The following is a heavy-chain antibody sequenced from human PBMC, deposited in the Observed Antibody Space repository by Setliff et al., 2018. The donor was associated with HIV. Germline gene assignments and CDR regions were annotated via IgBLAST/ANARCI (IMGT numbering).Heavy chain of an antibody. CDR1: GGTFSSYT. V-gene: IGHV1-69*02. J-gene: IGHJ6*03. Sequence: ASVKVSCKASGGTFSSYTISWVRQAPGQGLEWMGRIIPILGIANYAQKFQGRVTITADKSTSTAYMELSSLRSEDTAAYYCATGSITIFGVVISGNYYYYMDVWGKGTTVTVSS. CDR3: ATGSITIFGVVISGNYYYYMDV. D-gene: IGHD3-3*01. CDR2: IIPILGIA.